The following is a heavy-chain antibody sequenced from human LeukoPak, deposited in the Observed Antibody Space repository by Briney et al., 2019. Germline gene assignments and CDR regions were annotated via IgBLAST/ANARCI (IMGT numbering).Heavy chain of an antibody. Sequence: GGSLRLSCAASGFTFSTYAMSWVRQAPGKWLEWVSVISGSGGSTNYADSVKGRFTISRDYSKSTLYVQMNSLRVQDTAVYYCAKGHNHDTWNPFDYWGQGTPVTVSS. CDR1: GFTFSTYA. V-gene: IGHV3-23*01. J-gene: IGHJ4*02. CDR3: AKGHNHDTWNPFDY. CDR2: ISGSGGST. D-gene: IGHD3-3*01.